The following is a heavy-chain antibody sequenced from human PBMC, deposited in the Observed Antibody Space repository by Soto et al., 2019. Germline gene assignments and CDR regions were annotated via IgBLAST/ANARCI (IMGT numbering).Heavy chain of an antibody. Sequence: QVQLVESGGGVVQPGRSLRLSCAASGSIFSSYGMHWVRQAPGKGLEWVAVTSYDGRNNNYADSVRGRFTISRDNSKNTLYLQMNSRRAEDTAVYYCAKDTYYHDSSGFYVFDYWGQGTPVTVSS. D-gene: IGHD3-22*01. J-gene: IGHJ4*02. V-gene: IGHV3-30*18. CDR3: AKDTYYHDSSGFYVFDY. CDR1: GSIFSSYG. CDR2: TSYDGRNN.